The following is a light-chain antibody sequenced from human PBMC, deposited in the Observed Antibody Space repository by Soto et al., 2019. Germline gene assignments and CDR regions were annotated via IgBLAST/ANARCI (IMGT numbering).Light chain of an antibody. V-gene: IGKV3-15*01. CDR2: GAS. CDR3: QQYNNWWT. Sequence: EVVMTQSPATLSVSPGERATLSCRASQSVSSSLAWYQQKPGQAPRLLIDGASTRATGIPARFSGGGSETEFTLTISSLQSEDFAVYYCQQYNNWWTFGQGTKVEIK. CDR1: QSVSSS. J-gene: IGKJ1*01.